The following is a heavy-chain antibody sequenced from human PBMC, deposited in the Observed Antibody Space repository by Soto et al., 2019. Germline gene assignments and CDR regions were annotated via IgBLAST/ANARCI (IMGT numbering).Heavy chain of an antibody. CDR1: GGTFSSYA. CDR3: ASGEGRIGYCSGGSCYPPSDY. J-gene: IGHJ4*02. CDR2: IIPIFGTA. D-gene: IGHD2-15*01. V-gene: IGHV1-69*06. Sequence: GASVKVSCKASGGTFSSYAISWVRQAPGQGLEWMGGIIPIFGTANYAQKFQGRVTITADKSTSTAYMELSSLRSEGTAVYYCASGEGRIGYCSGGSCYPPSDYWGQGTQVTVSS.